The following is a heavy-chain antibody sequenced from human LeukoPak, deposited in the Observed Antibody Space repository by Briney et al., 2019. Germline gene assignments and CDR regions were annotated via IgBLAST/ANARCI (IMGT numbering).Heavy chain of an antibody. V-gene: IGHV3-21*01. Sequence: PGGSLRLSCAASGFTFSSYSMNWVRQAPGKGLEWVSSISSSSSYIYYADSVKGRFTISRDSAKNSLYLQMNSLRAEDTAVYYCARPLSGSHSAFDIWGQGTMVTVSS. CDR3: ARPLSGSHSAFDI. CDR1: GFTFSSYS. D-gene: IGHD6-25*01. J-gene: IGHJ3*02. CDR2: ISSSSSYI.